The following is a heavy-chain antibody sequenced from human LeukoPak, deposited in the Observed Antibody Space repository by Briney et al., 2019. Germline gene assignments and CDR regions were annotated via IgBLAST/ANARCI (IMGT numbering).Heavy chain of an antibody. CDR2: IYYSGST. V-gene: IGHV4-59*01. CDR3: ARTFSSSWLDY. J-gene: IGHJ4*02. CDR1: GGSISSDH. D-gene: IGHD6-13*01. Sequence: SETLSLTCTVSGGSISSDHWSWIRQPLGKGLQWIGYIYYSGSTNYNPSLKSRVTISIDTSKNQFSLKVSFVTAADTAVYYYARTFSSSWLDYWGQGTLVTVSS.